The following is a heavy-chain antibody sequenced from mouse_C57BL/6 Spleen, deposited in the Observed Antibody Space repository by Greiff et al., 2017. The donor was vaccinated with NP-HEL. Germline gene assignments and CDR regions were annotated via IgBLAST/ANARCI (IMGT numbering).Heavy chain of an antibody. J-gene: IGHJ4*01. D-gene: IGHD3-1*01. Sequence: VQLQQSGAELVRPGSSVKLSCKASGYTFTSYWMDWVKQRPGQGLEWIGNIYPSDSETHYNQKFKDKATLTVDKSSSTAYMQLSSLTSEDSAVYYCARSGPRGAMDYWGQGTSVTVSS. CDR3: ARSGPRGAMDY. V-gene: IGHV1-61*01. CDR2: IYPSDSET. CDR1: GYTFTSYW.